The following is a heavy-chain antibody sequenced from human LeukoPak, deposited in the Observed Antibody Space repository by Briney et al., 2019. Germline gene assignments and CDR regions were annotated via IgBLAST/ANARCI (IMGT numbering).Heavy chain of an antibody. J-gene: IGHJ4*02. D-gene: IGHD3/OR15-3a*01. V-gene: IGHV4-39*01. CDR3: ARQTGSGLFSLP. CDR2: IYYSGST. CDR1: GGSISSSSYY. Sequence: SETLSLTCTVSGGSISSSSYYWGWIRQPPGKGLEWIGSIYYSGSTYYNPSLKSRVTISVDTSKNQFSLKLSSVTAADTAVYYCARQTGSGLFSLPGGQGTLVTVSS.